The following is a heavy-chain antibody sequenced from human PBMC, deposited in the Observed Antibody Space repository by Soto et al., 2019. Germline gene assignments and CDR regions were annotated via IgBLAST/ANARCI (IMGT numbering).Heavy chain of an antibody. J-gene: IGHJ4*02. D-gene: IGHD7-27*01. Sequence: SETLSLTCAVYGGSFSGYYWSWIRQPPGKGLEWIGEINHSGSTNYNPSLKSRVTISVDTSKNQFSLKLSSVTAADTAVYYCARGSPNWGSVIGFDYWGQGTLVTVSS. CDR3: ARGSPNWGSVIGFDY. V-gene: IGHV4-34*01. CDR2: INHSGST. CDR1: GGSFSGYY.